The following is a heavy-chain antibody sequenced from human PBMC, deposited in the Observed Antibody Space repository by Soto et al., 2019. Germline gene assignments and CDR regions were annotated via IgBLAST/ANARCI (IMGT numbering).Heavy chain of an antibody. CDR1: GGSVSNSNYY. Sequence: SETLSLTCTVSGGSVSNSNYYWGWIRQSPGKGLEWIGSVYYRGRSYSKSSVKSRVTISVDTSKNQFSLNLNSVTASDTAVYFCVRAPSQYSSGSYGMDVWGQGTTVTVSS. J-gene: IGHJ6*02. CDR2: VYYRGRS. CDR3: VRAPSQYSSGSYGMDV. D-gene: IGHD6-19*01. V-gene: IGHV4-39*01.